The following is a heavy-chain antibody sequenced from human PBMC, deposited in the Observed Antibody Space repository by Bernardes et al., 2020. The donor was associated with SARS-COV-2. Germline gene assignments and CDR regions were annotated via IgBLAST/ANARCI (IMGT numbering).Heavy chain of an antibody. Sequence: ASVKVSCKVSGYTLTALSMHWVRQAPGKGLEWMGGFDPEDGETIYAQKLQGRVTMTEDTSTDTAYMELSSLRSEDTAVYYCATDQRYYDILTGRTYYDGMDLWGQGTTVAVSS. CDR3: ATDQRYYDILTGRTYYDGMDL. CDR1: GYTLTALS. J-gene: IGHJ6*02. D-gene: IGHD3-9*01. CDR2: FDPEDGET. V-gene: IGHV1-24*01.